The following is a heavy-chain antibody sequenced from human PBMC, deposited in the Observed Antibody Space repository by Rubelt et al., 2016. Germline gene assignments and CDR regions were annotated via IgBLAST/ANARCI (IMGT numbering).Heavy chain of an antibody. V-gene: IGHV4-59*04. CDR2: IYHSGTT. Sequence: QVQLQESGPGLVKPSETLSLTCTVSGGSISSYYWSWIRQPPGKGLEWIGSIYHSGTTYSNPSFKGRVPVQVGTAKNTFSWRVSAVTAADTAVYYCARSEDNWNYNWFDPWGQGTLVTVSS. CDR3: ARSEDNWNYNWFDP. CDR1: GGSISSYY. J-gene: IGHJ5*02. D-gene: IGHD1-7*01.